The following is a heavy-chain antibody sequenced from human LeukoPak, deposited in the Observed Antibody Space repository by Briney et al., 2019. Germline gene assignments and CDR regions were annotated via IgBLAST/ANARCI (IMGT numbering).Heavy chain of an antibody. D-gene: IGHD3-22*01. CDR2: ISSSSSYI. V-gene: IGHV3-21*01. CDR1: GFTFSSYS. Sequence: PGGSLRLSCAASGFTFSSYSMNWVRQAPGKGLEWVSSISSSSSYIYYADSVKGRFTISRDNAKNSLYMQMNSLRAADTAVYYCARDVYDISGYSTPHWGQGSLVTVSS. CDR3: ARDVYDISGYSTPH. J-gene: IGHJ4*02.